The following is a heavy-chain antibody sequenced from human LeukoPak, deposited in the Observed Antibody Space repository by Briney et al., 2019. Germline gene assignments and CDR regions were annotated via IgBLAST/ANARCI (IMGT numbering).Heavy chain of an antibody. V-gene: IGHV4-31*11. D-gene: IGHD4-17*01. Sequence: SETLSLTCAVYGGSFSGYYWSWIRQHPGKGLEWIGYIYYSGSTYYNPSLKSRVTISVDTSKNQFSLKLSSVTAADTAVYYCARAETVTFWFDPWGQGTLVTVSS. CDR1: GGSFSGYY. J-gene: IGHJ5*02. CDR2: IYYSGST. CDR3: ARAETVTFWFDP.